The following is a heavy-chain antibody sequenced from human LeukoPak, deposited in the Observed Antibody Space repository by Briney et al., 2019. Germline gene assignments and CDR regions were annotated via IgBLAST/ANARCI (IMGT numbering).Heavy chain of an antibody. CDR1: GFTFDDYG. CDR2: IKWDGGST. D-gene: IGHD3-10*01. V-gene: IGHV3-20*04. CDR3: AKNVGSGSYFYLDY. J-gene: IGHJ4*02. Sequence: GGSLRLSCAASGFTFDDYGMTWVRQAPGKGLERVSGIKWDGGSTAYADSVKGRFTISRDNAKNSLYLQMNSLRAEDTALYYCAKNVGSGSYFYLDYWGQGTLVTVSS.